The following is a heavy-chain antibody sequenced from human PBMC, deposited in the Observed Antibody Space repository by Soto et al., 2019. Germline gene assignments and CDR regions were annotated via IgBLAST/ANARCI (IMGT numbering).Heavy chain of an antibody. Sequence: PGASLKISCKASGYTFISYWIAWVRQMPGKGLEWMGIIHPGDSDTRYSASVQGQVTMSVDKSISTAYLQWNSLKASDTAMYYCARVGSEGAPRWFDPWGQGTQVTVSS. CDR3: ARVGSEGAPRWFDP. J-gene: IGHJ5*02. CDR1: GYTFISYW. D-gene: IGHD1-26*01. V-gene: IGHV5-51*01. CDR2: IHPGDSDT.